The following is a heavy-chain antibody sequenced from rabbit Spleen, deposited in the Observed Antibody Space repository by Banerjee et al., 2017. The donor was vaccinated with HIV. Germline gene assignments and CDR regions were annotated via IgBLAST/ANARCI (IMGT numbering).Heavy chain of an antibody. J-gene: IGHJ2*01. CDR3: VRGSYYTYGYAGYAYGTSAFDP. D-gene: IGHD6-1*01. CDR2: IDPVFGSP. Sequence: EQLVESGGGLVQPGGSLKLSCKASGFTISGYGVSWVRQAPGKGLEWIGLIDPVFGSPYYATWVNGRFTISSHNAQNTLYLQLSTLTAADTATYFCVRGSYYTYGYAGYAYGTSAFDPWGPGTLVTVS. CDR1: GFTISGYG. V-gene: IGHV1S21*01.